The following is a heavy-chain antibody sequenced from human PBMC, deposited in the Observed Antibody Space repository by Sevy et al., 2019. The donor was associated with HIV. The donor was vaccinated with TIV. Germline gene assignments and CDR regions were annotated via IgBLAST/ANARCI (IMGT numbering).Heavy chain of an antibody. CDR3: ARALDYYDSNGFYY. CDR2: ISYEGTET. D-gene: IGHD3-22*01. Sequence: GSLRLSCAASGFAFSSHAMHWVRQAPGKGLEWVAVISYEGTETFYAASVEGRFTISRDNSKNMLSLQINSLRPEDTAVYYCARALDYYDSNGFYYWGQGTLVTVSS. CDR1: GFAFSSHA. V-gene: IGHV3-30-3*01. J-gene: IGHJ4*02.